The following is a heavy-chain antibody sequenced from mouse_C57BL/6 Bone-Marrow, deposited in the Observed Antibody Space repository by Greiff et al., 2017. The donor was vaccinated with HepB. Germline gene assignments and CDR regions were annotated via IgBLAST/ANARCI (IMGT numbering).Heavy chain of an antibody. CDR1: GFTFSDAW. CDR3: TIYSNLGFDY. V-gene: IGHV6-6*01. CDR2: IRNKTNNHAT. Sequence: EVKVEESGGGLVQPGGSMKLSCAASGFTFSDAWMDWVRQSPEKGLEWVAEIRNKTNNHATYYAESVKGRFTISRDDSKSSVYLQMNSLRAEDTGIYYCTIYSNLGFDYWGQGTTLTVSS. D-gene: IGHD2-5*01. J-gene: IGHJ2*01.